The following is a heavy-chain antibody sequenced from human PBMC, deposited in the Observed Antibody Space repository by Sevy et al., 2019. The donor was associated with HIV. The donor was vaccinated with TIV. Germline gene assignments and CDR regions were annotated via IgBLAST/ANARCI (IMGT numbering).Heavy chain of an antibody. D-gene: IGHD3-16*01. Sequence: GGSLRLSCAASGFIFSGYAMYWGRQAPGKGLEWVAIISYDGNNKYYDDSMKGRSSISRDNSKNKLFLQMNSLRDDDSAVYYCARARYAYSLVYYFDSWGQGTLVTVSS. V-gene: IGHV3-30-3*01. CDR3: ARARYAYSLVYYFDS. CDR2: ISYDGNNK. CDR1: GFIFSGYA. J-gene: IGHJ4*02.